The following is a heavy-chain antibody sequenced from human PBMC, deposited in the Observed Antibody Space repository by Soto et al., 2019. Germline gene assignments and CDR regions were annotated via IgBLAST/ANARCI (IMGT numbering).Heavy chain of an antibody. CDR3: ARYCGGDCYPVYDAFDI. Sequence: SETLSLTCTVSGGSISSGGYYWSWIRQHPGKGLEWIGYIYYSGSTYYNPSLKSRVTISVDTSKNQFSLKLSSVTAADTAVYYCARYCGGDCYPVYDAFDIWGQGTMVTVSS. V-gene: IGHV4-31*03. D-gene: IGHD2-21*01. J-gene: IGHJ3*02. CDR2: IYYSGST. CDR1: GGSISSGGYY.